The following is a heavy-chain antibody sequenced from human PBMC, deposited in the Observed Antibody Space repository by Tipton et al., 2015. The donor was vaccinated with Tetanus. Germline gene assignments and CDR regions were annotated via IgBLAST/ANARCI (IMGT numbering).Heavy chain of an antibody. CDR2: IYYSGTT. Sequence: TLSLTCTVSDGPVSSGGHYWGWVRQLPGKGLEWIGCIYYSGTTYYNPSLRSRLSISVDTSKNQFSLSLASVTAADTAIYYCARAELRRGFSGYLYYELWGRGILVTVS. J-gene: IGHJ2*01. V-gene: IGHV4-31*03. CDR1: DGPVSSGGHY. D-gene: IGHD5-12*01. CDR3: ARAELRRGFSGYLYYEL.